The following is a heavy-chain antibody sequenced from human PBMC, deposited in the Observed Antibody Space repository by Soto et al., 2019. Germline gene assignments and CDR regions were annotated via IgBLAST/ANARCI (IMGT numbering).Heavy chain of an antibody. D-gene: IGHD2-15*01. CDR2: ISYDGSTK. J-gene: IGHJ4*02. Sequence: PGGSLRLSCEVSGLAFSGYTMVWIRQAPGTGLEWVAVISYDGSTKYYANSVRGRFAVSRDNSKNTVFLQMNRLRIEDTVVYFCERDRLRTVTAEPAYWGQGT. V-gene: IGHV3-30*09. CDR1: GLAFSGYT. CDR3: ERDRLRTVTAEPAY.